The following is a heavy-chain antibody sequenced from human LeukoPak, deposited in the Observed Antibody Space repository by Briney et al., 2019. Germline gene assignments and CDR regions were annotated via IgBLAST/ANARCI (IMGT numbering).Heavy chain of an antibody. V-gene: IGHV3-21*01. D-gene: IGHD1-26*01. J-gene: IGHJ4*02. CDR3: ARDPNGGSYSDY. Sequence: GGSLRLSCAASGFTFSSYSMNWVRQAPGKGLEWVSSISSSSSYIYYADSVKGRFTISRDNAKNSLYLQMNSLRAEDTAVYYCARDPNGGSYSDYWGQGTLVTVSS. CDR2: ISSSSSYI. CDR1: GFTFSSYS.